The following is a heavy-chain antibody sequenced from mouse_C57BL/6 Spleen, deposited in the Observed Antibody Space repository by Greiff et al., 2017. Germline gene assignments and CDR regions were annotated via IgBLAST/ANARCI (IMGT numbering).Heavy chain of an antibody. CDR3: ARRGYYYGSSYEFAY. CDR2: IWSGGST. V-gene: IGHV2-2*01. CDR1: GFSLTSYG. D-gene: IGHD1-1*01. Sequence: VQLQQSGPGLVQPSQSLSITCTVSGFSLTSYGVHWVRQSPGKGLEWLGVIWSGGSTDYNAAFISRLSISKDNFKSQVFFKMNSLQADDTAIYYCARRGYYYGSSYEFAYWGQGTLVTVSA. J-gene: IGHJ3*01.